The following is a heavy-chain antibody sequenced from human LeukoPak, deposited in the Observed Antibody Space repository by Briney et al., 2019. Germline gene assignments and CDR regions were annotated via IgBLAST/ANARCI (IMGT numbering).Heavy chain of an antibody. J-gene: IGHJ5*02. CDR3: AREEGVHSSSWYEQNWFDP. CDR1: GDSVSSNSAA. D-gene: IGHD6-13*01. V-gene: IGHV6-1*01. Sequence: SQTLSLTCAISGDSVSSNSAAWNWIRQSPSRGLEWLGRTYYRSKWYNDYAVSVKSRITINPDTSKNQFSLQLNSVTPEDTAVYYCAREEGVHSSSWYEQNWFDPWGQGTLVTVSS. CDR2: TYYRSKWYN.